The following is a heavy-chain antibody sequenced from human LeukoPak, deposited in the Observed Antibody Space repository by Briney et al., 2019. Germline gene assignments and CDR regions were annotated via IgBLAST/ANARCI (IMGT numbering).Heavy chain of an antibody. J-gene: IGHJ6*02. CDR2: IYSSGST. CDR3: ARDRGAYYYYCMDV. D-gene: IGHD3-10*01. V-gene: IGHV4-4*07. Sequence: SETLSLTCTVSGGSISSDYRSWIRQPAGKGLEWIGRIYSSGSTNYNPSLKSRVTMSVDTSKNQFSLKLSSVTAADTAVYYCARDRGAYYYYCMDVWGQGTTVTVSS. CDR1: GGSISSDY.